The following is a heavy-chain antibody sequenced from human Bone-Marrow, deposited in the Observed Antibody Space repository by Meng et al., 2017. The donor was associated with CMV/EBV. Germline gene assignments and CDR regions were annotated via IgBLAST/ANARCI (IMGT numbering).Heavy chain of an antibody. CDR1: GGSISSSSYY. Sequence: GSLRLSCTVSGGSISSSSYYWGRIRQPPGKGLEWIGSIYYSGSTYYNPSLKSRVTISVDTSKNQFSLKLSSETAADTAVYYCARRWSTSCFDYWGQGTLVTVSS. CDR3: ARRWSTSCFDY. CDR2: IYYSGST. V-gene: IGHV4-39*01. J-gene: IGHJ4*02. D-gene: IGHD2-2*01.